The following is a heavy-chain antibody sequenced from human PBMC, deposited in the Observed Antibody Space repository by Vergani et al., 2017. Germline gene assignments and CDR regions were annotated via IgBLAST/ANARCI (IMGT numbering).Heavy chain of an antibody. D-gene: IGHD6-19*01. J-gene: IGHJ4*02. CDR1: GGSISSGSYY. Sequence: QVQLQESGPGLVKPSQTLSLTCTVSGGSISSGSYYWSWIRQPAGKGLEWIGRIYTSGSTNYNPSLKSRVTISVDTSKNQFSLKRSSVTAADTAVYYCVAGYSSGWDVDYWGQGTLVTVSS. CDR3: VAGYSSGWDVDY. V-gene: IGHV4-61*02. CDR2: IYTSGST.